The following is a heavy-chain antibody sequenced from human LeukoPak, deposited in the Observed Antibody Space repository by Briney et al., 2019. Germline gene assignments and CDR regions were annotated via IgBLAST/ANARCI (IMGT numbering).Heavy chain of an antibody. J-gene: IGHJ4*02. D-gene: IGHD5-18*01. V-gene: IGHV3-23*01. Sequence: GGSLRLSCAASGFTFSSYAMSWVRQAPGKGLEWVSAISGSGGGTYYADSVKGRFTISRDNSKNTLYLQMNSLRAEDTAVYYCAKYSYGPNLPIDYWGQGTLVTVSS. CDR3: AKYSYGPNLPIDY. CDR2: ISGSGGGT. CDR1: GFTFSSYA.